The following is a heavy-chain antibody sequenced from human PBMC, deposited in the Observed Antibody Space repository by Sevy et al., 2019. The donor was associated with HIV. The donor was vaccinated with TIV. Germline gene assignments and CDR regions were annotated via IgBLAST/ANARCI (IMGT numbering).Heavy chain of an antibody. V-gene: IGHV1-69*13. J-gene: IGHJ4*02. Sequence: ASVKVSCKASGGTFSSYAISWVRQAPGQGLEWMGGIIPIFGTANYAQKFQGRVTITADESTSTAYMELSSLRSEDTAVYYCASGCTAMATALDYWGQGTLVTVSS. CDR2: IIPIFGTA. CDR1: GGTFSSYA. D-gene: IGHD5-18*01. CDR3: ASGCTAMATALDY.